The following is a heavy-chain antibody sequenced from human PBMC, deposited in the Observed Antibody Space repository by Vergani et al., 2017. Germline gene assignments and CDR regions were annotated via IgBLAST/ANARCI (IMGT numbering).Heavy chain of an antibody. J-gene: IGHJ5*02. D-gene: IGHD3-3*01. CDR3: AKDLYYDFWSGQSGPEFDP. CDR2: ISYDGSNK. V-gene: IGHV3-30*18. CDR1: GFTFSSYG. Sequence: QVQLVESGGGVVQPGRSLRLSCAASGFTFSSYGMHWVRPAPGKGLEWVAVISYDGSNKYYADSVKGRFTISRDNSKNTLYLQMNSLRAEDTAVYYCAKDLYYDFWSGQSGPEFDPWGQGTLVTVSS.